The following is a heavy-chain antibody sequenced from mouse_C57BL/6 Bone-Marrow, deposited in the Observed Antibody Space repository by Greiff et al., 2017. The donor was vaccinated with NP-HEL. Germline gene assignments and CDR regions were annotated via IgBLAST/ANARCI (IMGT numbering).Heavy chain of an antibody. V-gene: IGHV1-9*01. CDR1: GYTFTGYW. Sequence: QVQLKESGAELMKPGASVKLSCKATGYTFTGYWIEWVKQRPGHGLEWIGEILPGGGSTNYNEKFKGKATVTADTSSNTAYMQLSSLTTEDAAIYYCARDHYDTGAMDYGGRGTAATVSA. J-gene: IGHJ4*01. CDR3: ARDHYDTGAMDY. D-gene: IGHD1-1*01. CDR2: ILPGGGST.